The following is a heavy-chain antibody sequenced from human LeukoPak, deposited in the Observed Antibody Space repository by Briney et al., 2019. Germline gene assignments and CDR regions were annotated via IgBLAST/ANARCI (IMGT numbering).Heavy chain of an antibody. J-gene: IGHJ6*03. V-gene: IGHV3-49*04. CDR3: TRVDVVTMISRIPTGYYYMDV. D-gene: IGHD3-22*01. CDR1: GFTFGDYA. Sequence: GGSLRLSCTASGFTFGDYAVSWVRQAPGKGLEWVGFIRSKAYGGTTEYAASVKGRFTISRDDSKSIAYLQMNSLKTEDTAVYYCTRVDVVTMISRIPTGYYYMDVWGKGTTVTISS. CDR2: IRSKAYGGTT.